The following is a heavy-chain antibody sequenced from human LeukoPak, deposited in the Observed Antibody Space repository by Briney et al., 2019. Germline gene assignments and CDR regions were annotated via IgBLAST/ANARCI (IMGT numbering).Heavy chain of an antibody. J-gene: IGHJ4*02. V-gene: IGHV4-4*02. D-gene: IGHD3-10*01. CDR3: ASERITMVRGVPRDY. CDR2: IYHDGST. CDR1: GGSISSNNW. Sequence: SETLSLTCAVSGGSISSNNWWIWVRQSPEKGLEWVGEIYHDGSTNYNPSLKSRVTISMEKSKNQLSLKLNFVTAADTAVYYCASERITMVRGVPRDYWGQGTLVTVSS.